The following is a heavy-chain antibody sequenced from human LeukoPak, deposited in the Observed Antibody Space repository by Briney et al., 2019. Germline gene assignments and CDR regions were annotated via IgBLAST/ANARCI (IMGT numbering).Heavy chain of an antibody. CDR2: FDPEDGET. D-gene: IGHD3-10*01. Sequence: ASVKVSCKVSGYTLTELSMHWVRQAPGKGLEWMGGFDPEDGETIYAQKFQGRVTMTEDTSTDTAYMELSSLRSEDTAVYYCATVLPMVRGVFSNWFDPWGQGTLVTVSS. J-gene: IGHJ5*02. CDR3: ATVLPMVRGVFSNWFDP. CDR1: GYTLTELS. V-gene: IGHV1-24*01.